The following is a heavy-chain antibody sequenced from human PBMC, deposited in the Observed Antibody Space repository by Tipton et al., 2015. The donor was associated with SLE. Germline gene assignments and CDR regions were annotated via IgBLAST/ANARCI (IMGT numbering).Heavy chain of an antibody. CDR1: GGSISSHY. CDR3: ARGTRYYYMDV. J-gene: IGHJ6*03. CDR2: IYYSGST. D-gene: IGHD1-7*01. Sequence: TLSLTCTVSGGSISSHYWSWIRQPPGKGLEWIGYIYYSGSTNYNPSLKSRVTISVDTSKNQFSLKLSSVTAADTAVYYCARGTRYYYMDVWGKGTTVTVSS. V-gene: IGHV4-59*11.